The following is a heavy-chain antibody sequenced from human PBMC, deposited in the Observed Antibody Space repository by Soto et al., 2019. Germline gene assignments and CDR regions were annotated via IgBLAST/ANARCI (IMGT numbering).Heavy chain of an antibody. CDR2: IYYSGST. CDR3: ASTQHYYDSSGYDGYFDY. Sequence: PSETLSLTCTVSGGSVSSGSYYWSWIRQPPGKGLEWIGYIYYSGSTNYNPALKSRVTISVDTSKNQFSLKLSSVTAADTAVYYCASTQHYYDSSGYDGYFDYWGQGTLVTVSS. D-gene: IGHD3-22*01. J-gene: IGHJ4*02. V-gene: IGHV4-61*01. CDR1: GGSVSSGSYY.